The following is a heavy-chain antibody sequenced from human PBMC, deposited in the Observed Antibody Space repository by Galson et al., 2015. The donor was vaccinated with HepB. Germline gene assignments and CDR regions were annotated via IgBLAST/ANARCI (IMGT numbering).Heavy chain of an antibody. J-gene: IGHJ3*02. Sequence: SLRLSCAASGFTFRDYGMHWVRQGPGKGLEWAASIWWDGSHDSYVDSVKGRVTVTRENSKYTVHLEMNGLRLEDKAIYYCAREAPQTGTSSFDIWGQGTMVIVSS. V-gene: IGHV3-33*01. CDR1: GFTFRDYG. CDR2: IWWDGSHD. CDR3: AREAPQTGTSSFDI. D-gene: IGHD3-9*01.